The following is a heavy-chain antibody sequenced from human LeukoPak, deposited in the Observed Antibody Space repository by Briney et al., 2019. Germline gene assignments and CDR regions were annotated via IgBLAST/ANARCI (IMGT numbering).Heavy chain of an antibody. V-gene: IGHV3-53*01. CDR3: ARGLVSAPLVCGY. D-gene: IGHD3-16*01. Sequence: GGSLRLSCAASGFTVSSNYMTWVRQAPGKGLEWVSVLYSGGSTSYADSVKGRFTISRDNSKNTLYLQMNSLRAEDTAVYYCARGLVSAPLVCGYWGQGTLVTVSS. CDR1: GFTVSSNY. J-gene: IGHJ4*02. CDR2: LYSGGST.